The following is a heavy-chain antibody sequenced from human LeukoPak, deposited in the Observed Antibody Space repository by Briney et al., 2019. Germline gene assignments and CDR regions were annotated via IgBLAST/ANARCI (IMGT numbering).Heavy chain of an antibody. CDR1: GGTFSSYA. V-gene: IGHV1-69*01. CDR2: IIPILGTA. Sequence: ASVKVPCKASGGTFSSYAISWVRQAPGQGLEWMGGIIPILGTANYAQKFQGRVTITADESTSTAYMELSSLRSEDTAVYYCAMRGYSYGYDYWGQGTLVTVSS. CDR3: AMRGYSYGYDY. D-gene: IGHD5-18*01. J-gene: IGHJ4*02.